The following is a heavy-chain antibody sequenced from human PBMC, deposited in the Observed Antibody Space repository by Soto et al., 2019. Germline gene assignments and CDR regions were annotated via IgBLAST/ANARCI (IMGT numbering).Heavy chain of an antibody. J-gene: IGHJ5*02. Sequence: ASVKVSCKASGYTFTSYGISWVRQAPGQGLEWMGWISAYNGNTNYAQKLQGRVTMTTDTSTSTAYMELRSLRSDDTAVYYCARASRSLLLRGVIGRDWFDPWGQGTLVTVSS. D-gene: IGHD3-10*01. CDR2: ISAYNGNT. V-gene: IGHV1-18*01. CDR3: ARASRSLLLRGVIGRDWFDP. CDR1: GYTFTSYG.